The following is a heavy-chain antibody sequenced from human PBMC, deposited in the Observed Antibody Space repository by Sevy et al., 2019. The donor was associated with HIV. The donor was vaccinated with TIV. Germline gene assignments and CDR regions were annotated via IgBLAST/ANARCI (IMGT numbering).Heavy chain of an antibody. CDR2: ISSSSNIL. J-gene: IGHJ4*02. CDR3: ARALPNWCHGFLDY. CDR1: GFTFSTYS. Sequence: GGSLRLSCAASGFTFSTYSMNWVRQAPGKGLEWVSYISSSSNILYYADSVKGRFTISRDNAKKSLYLQMNSLRDEDTAVYYCARALPNWCHGFLDYWGQGTLVTVSS. D-gene: IGHD2-15*01. V-gene: IGHV3-48*02.